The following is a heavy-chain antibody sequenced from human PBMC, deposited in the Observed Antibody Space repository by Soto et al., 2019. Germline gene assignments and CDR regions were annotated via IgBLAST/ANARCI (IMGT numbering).Heavy chain of an antibody. CDR3: ARALDFPYYFDY. Sequence: QVRLLRSGAEVRKPGSSVRISCTASGDTFSTYSINWVRQAPGQGLEWMGSIIPVFDIPTYAEKFQGGIYITADKSTSTVYMELRRLRFDDTAVYYCARALDFPYYFDYWGLGTLVTVSS. V-gene: IGHV1-69*09. D-gene: IGHD1-1*01. J-gene: IGHJ4*02. CDR2: IIPVFDIP. CDR1: GDTFSTYS.